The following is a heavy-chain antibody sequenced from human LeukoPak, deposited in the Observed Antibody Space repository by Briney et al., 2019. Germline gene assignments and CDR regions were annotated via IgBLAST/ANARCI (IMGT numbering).Heavy chain of an antibody. J-gene: IGHJ6*03. V-gene: IGHV1-18*01. D-gene: IGHD6-13*01. Sequence: GASVKVSCKASGYTFTSYGISWVRQAPGQGLEGMGWISAYNGNTNYAQKLQGRVTMTTDTSTSTAYMELRSLRSDDTAVYYCARPIAAEYYYYYYMDVWGKGTTVTVSS. CDR1: GYTFTSYG. CDR3: ARPIAAEYYYYYYMDV. CDR2: ISAYNGNT.